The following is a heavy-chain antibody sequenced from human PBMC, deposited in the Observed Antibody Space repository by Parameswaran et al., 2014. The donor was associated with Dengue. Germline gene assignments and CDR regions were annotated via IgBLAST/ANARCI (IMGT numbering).Heavy chain of an antibody. D-gene: IGHD3-22*01. J-gene: IGHJ3*01. V-gene: IGHV3-64D*06. CDR3: VKVPQWLFNAFDV. Sequence: AMPGVRQAPGKGLEYVSAISSNGGTTYYADSVKGRFTISRDNSKNTLYLQMSSLRAEDTAVYYCVKVPQWLFNAFDVWGQGTMVTVSS. CDR1: A. CDR2: ISSNGGTT.